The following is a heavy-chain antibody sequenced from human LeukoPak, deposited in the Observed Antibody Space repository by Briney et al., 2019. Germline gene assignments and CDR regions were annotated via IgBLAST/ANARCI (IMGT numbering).Heavy chain of an antibody. CDR2: IIPIFGTA. V-gene: IGHV1-69*13. Sequence: SVKVSCKASGGTFSSYAISWVRQAPGQGLEWMGGIIPIFGTANYAQKFQGRVTITADESTSTAYMELSSLRSEDTAVYYCAREPDGPIQLIDAFDIWGQGTMVTVSS. CDR1: GGTFSSYA. J-gene: IGHJ3*02. CDR3: AREPDGPIQLIDAFDI. D-gene: IGHD5-18*01.